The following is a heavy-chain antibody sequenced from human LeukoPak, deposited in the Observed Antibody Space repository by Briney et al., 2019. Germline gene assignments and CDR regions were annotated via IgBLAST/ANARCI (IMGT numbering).Heavy chain of an antibody. CDR1: GFTFSSYA. CDR3: ARDWGATFGAFDI. Sequence: PGGSLRLSCAASGFTFSSYAMHWVRQAPGKGLEYVSAISSNGGSTYYANSVKGRFTISRDNSKNTLYLQMGSLRAEDMAVYYCARDWGATFGAFDIWGQGTMVTVSS. J-gene: IGHJ3*02. D-gene: IGHD1-26*01. V-gene: IGHV3-64*01. CDR2: ISSNGGST.